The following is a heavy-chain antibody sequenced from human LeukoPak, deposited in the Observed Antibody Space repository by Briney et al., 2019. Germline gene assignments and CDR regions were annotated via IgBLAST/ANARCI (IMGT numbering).Heavy chain of an antibody. Sequence: GASVKVSCKASGYTFTGYYMHWVRQAPGQGLEWMGWINPNSGGTNYAQKFQGRVTMTRDTSISTAYMELSRLTSDDTAVYYCATADPLRLGELSLYRYYFDYWGQGTLVTVSS. V-gene: IGHV1-2*02. D-gene: IGHD3-16*02. CDR3: ATADPLRLGELSLYRYYFDY. J-gene: IGHJ4*02. CDR1: GYTFTGYY. CDR2: INPNSGGT.